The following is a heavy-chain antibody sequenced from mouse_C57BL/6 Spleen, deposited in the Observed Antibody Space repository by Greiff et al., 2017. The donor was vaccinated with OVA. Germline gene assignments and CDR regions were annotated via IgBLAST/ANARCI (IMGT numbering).Heavy chain of an antibody. CDR3: ARRDVYHYALDY. V-gene: IGHV1-82*01. CDR1: GYAFSSSW. J-gene: IGHJ4*01. Sequence: QVQLQQSGPELVKPGASVKISCKASGYAFSSSWMNWVKQRPGQGLEWIGRIYPGDGDTNYNGKFKGKATLTADKSSSTAYMQLSSLTSEDSAVYFCARRDVYHYALDYRGQGTSVTVSS. D-gene: IGHD1-2*01. CDR2: IYPGDGDT.